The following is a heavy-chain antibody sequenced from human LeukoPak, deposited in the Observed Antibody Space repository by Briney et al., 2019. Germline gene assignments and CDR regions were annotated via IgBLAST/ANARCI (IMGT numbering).Heavy chain of an antibody. V-gene: IGHV4-59*01. CDR1: GGSMSSYY. D-gene: IGHD3-10*01. Sequence: SETLSLTCTVSGGSMSSYYWSWIRQPPGKGLEWIGYIYYSGSTKYNPSLKSRVTISVDTSKNQFSLKLRSVTAADTAVYYCATVAVIRGVTYFDYWGQGTLVTVSS. CDR3: ATVAVIRGVTYFDY. J-gene: IGHJ4*02. CDR2: IYYSGST.